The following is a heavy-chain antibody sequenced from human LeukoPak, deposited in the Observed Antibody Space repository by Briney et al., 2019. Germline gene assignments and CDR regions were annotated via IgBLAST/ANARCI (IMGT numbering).Heavy chain of an antibody. V-gene: IGHV4-34*01. D-gene: IGHD3-16*01. CDR1: GGSFSGYY. Sequence: SETLSLTCAVYGGSFSGYYWSWIRQPPGKGLEWIGEINHSGSTNYNPSLKSRVTISVDTSENQFSLKLSSVTAADTAVYYCARGYTPSGDYYYGMDVWGKGTTVTVSS. CDR2: INHSGST. J-gene: IGHJ6*04. CDR3: ARGYTPSGDYYYGMDV.